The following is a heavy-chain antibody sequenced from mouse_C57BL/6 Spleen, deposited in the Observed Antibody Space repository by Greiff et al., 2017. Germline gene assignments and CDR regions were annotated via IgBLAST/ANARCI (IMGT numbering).Heavy chain of an antibody. J-gene: IGHJ3*01. D-gene: IGHD3-1*01. CDR1: GYTFTSYW. CDR2: IDASDSYT. CDR3: AREGYGAAY. V-gene: IGHV1-69*01. Sequence: VQLQQPGAELVMPGASVKLSCKASGYTFTSYWMHWVKQRPGQGLEWIGEIDASDSYTNYNQKFKGKSTLTVDKSSSTAYMQLSSLTSEDSAVYYCAREGYGAAYWGQGTLVTVSA.